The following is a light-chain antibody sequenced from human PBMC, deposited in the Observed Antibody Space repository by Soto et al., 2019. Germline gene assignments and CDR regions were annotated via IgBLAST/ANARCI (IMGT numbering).Light chain of an antibody. J-gene: IGKJ2*01. CDR2: SAS. V-gene: IGKV1-12*01. CDR3: QQANTFPYT. CDR1: QDISSW. Sequence: DIQMTQSPSSVSASVGDRVTITCRASQDISSWLAWYQQKPGKAPNLLIFSASSLESGVPSRFSGSGSGTEFTLPISSLQPEDFETYYCQQANTFPYTFGQGTKLEIK.